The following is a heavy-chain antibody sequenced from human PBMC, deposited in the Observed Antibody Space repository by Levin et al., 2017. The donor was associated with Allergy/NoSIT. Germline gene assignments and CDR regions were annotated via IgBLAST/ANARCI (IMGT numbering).Heavy chain of an antibody. J-gene: IGHJ5*02. CDR1: GFTFSSYA. V-gene: IGHV3-23*01. D-gene: IGHD3-3*01. Sequence: GGSLRLSCATSGFTFSSYAMTWVRQAPGKGLEWVSSITAAGLDTYYADSVKGRFTISRDNSKNTVYVQMNSLRVEDTAVYYCAKAANLYGFWSGYLDHWGQGTLVTVSS. CDR3: AKAANLYGFWSGYLDH. CDR2: ITAAGLDT.